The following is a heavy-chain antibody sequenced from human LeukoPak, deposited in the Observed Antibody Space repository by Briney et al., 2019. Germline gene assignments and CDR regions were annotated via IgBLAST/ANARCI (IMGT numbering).Heavy chain of an antibody. CDR1: GFTFSSYG. CDR3: ARDPGYSSSWSVY. CDR2: IWYDGSNK. Sequence: PWGSLRLSCAASGFTFSSYGLHWVRQAPGKGLEWVALIWYDGSNKYYADSVKGRFTISRDNSKNTLYLQMNSLRAEDTAVYYCARDPGYSSSWSVYWGQGTLVTVSS. D-gene: IGHD6-13*01. V-gene: IGHV3-33*01. J-gene: IGHJ4*02.